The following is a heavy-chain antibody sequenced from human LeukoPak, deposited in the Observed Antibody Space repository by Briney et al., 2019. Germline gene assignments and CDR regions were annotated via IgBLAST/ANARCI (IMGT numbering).Heavy chain of an antibody. CDR1: GFTFSNAW. CDR3: TTRNSSSWFDY. V-gene: IGHV3-15*01. D-gene: IGHD6-13*01. CDR2: IKSKTDGGTT. J-gene: IGHJ4*02. Sequence: GGSLRLSCVASGFTFSNAWMSWVRQAPGKGLEWVGRIKSKTDGGTTDYAAPVKGRFTISRDDSKNTLYLQMNSLKTEDTAVYYCTTRNSSSWFDYWGQGTLVTVSS.